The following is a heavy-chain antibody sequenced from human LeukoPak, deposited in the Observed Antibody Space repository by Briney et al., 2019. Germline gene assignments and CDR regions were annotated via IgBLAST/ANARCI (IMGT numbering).Heavy chain of an antibody. J-gene: IGHJ4*02. Sequence: ASVKVSCKASGYTFTTYAMNWVRQAPGQGLEWMGWINTNTGNPTYAQGFTGRFVFSLDTSVSTAYLQISSLKAEDTAVYYCARDGPFMVRGARYFDYWGQGTLVTVSS. CDR2: INTNTGNP. D-gene: IGHD3-10*01. V-gene: IGHV7-4-1*02. CDR3: ARDGPFMVRGARYFDY. CDR1: GYTFTTYA.